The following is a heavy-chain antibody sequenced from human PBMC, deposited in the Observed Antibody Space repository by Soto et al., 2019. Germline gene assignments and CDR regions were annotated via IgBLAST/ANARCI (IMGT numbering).Heavy chain of an antibody. V-gene: IGHV4-39*01. CDR3: ARHKRQPLGGHFDY. CDR2: IYYSGST. J-gene: IGHJ4*02. Sequence: QLQLQESGPGLVKPSETLSLTCTVSGGSISSSSYYWGWIRQPPGKGLEWIGSIYYSGSTYYNPSLKSRVTISVDTSNNQFSLKLRSVTAADTAVYYCARHKRQPLGGHFDYWGQGTLVTVSS. D-gene: IGHD3-16*01. CDR1: GGSISSSSYY.